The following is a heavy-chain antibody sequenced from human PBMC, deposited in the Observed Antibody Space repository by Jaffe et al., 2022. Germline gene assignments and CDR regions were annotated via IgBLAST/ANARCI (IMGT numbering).Heavy chain of an antibody. CDR1: GFTVSSNY. Sequence: EVQLVESGGGLVQPGGSLRLSCAASGFTVSSNYMSWVRQAPGKGLEWVSVIYSGGSTYYADSVKGRFTISRDNSKNTLYLQMNSLRAEDTAVYYCARGPYYYDSSGYYSTHWGQGTLVTVSS. CDR2: IYSGGST. V-gene: IGHV3-66*02. CDR3: ARGPYYYDSSGYYSTH. D-gene: IGHD3-22*01. J-gene: IGHJ4*02.